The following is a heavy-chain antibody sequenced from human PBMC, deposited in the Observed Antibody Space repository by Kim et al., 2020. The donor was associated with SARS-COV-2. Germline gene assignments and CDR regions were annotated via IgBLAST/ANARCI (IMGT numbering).Heavy chain of an antibody. V-gene: IGHV3-30*18. Sequence: GGSLRLSCAASGFTFSSYGMHWVRQAPGKGLEWVAVISYDGSNKYYADSVKGRFTISRNNSKNTLYLQMNSLRAEDTAVYYCAKDVEDWEPTLSYYYYGMDVWGQGTTVTVSS. D-gene: IGHD1-26*01. CDR1: GFTFSSYG. CDR2: ISYDGSNK. CDR3: AKDVEDWEPTLSYYYYGMDV. J-gene: IGHJ6*02.